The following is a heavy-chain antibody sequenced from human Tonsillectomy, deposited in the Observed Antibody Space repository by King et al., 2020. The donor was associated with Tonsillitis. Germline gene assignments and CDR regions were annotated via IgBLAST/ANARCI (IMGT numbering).Heavy chain of an antibody. J-gene: IGHJ4*02. CDR1: GFTFSSYW. D-gene: IGHD1-7*01. V-gene: IGHV3-74*03. Sequence: DVQLVESGGGLVQPGGSLRLSCAASGFTFSSYWMYWVRQPPGKGPVWVSRINREGTYSTHADSVKGRFTISRDNGKNTLYLQMNSLRAEDTAVYYCASYNWNYRDDYWGQGTLVTVSS. CDR3: ASYNWNYRDDY. CDR2: INREGTYS.